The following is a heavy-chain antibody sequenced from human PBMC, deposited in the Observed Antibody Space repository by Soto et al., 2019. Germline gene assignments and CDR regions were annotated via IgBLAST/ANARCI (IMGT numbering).Heavy chain of an antibody. J-gene: IGHJ6*02. CDR3: ARGAAAGVDYGMDV. CDR2: IYTSGGT. Sequence: QVRLRESGPGLVKPSETLSLTCTVSGGSMSSYYWSWIRQPAGKGLECIGRIYTSGGTNYNPSLSSRVIMSVDTSKKQFSLKLSSVTAADTAVYYCARGAAAGVDYGMDVWGQGTTVTVSS. D-gene: IGHD6-13*01. V-gene: IGHV4-4*07. CDR1: GGSMSSYY.